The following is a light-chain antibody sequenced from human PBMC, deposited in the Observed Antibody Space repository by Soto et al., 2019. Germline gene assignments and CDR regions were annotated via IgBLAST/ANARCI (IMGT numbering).Light chain of an antibody. CDR1: QSVSSSY. J-gene: IGKJ1*01. V-gene: IGKV3-20*01. Sequence: EIVITQSPGTLSLSPGERATLSCRASQSVSSSYLAWYQQKPAQAPRLLIYGASSRTTGIPDRFSGSGSGTNFTLTISRLETEDFAVYYCQQYGGSPGTFGQGTKVDIK. CDR3: QQYGGSPGT. CDR2: GAS.